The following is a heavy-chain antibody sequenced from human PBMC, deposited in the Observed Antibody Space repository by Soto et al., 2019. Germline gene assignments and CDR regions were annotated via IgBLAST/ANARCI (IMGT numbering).Heavy chain of an antibody. Sequence: SETLSLTCTVSGGSISSGDYYWSWIRQPQGKGLEWIGYIYYSGSTYYNPSLKSRVTISVDTSKNQFSLKLSSVTAADTAVYYCAGATYDFWSGSVNNLFDPSGQGTLVTVSS. CDR1: GGSISSGDYY. V-gene: IGHV4-30-4*01. D-gene: IGHD3-3*01. CDR2: IYYSGST. CDR3: AGATYDFWSGSVNNLFDP. J-gene: IGHJ5*02.